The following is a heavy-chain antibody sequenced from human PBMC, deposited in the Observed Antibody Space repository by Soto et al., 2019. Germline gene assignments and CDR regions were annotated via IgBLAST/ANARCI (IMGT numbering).Heavy chain of an antibody. Sequence: GGSLRPSCAASGFTFSSYAMSWVRQAPGKGLEWVSAISGSGGSTYYADSVKGRFTISRDNSKNTLYLQMNSLRAEDTAVYYCAKDKSPQDYGSGSPFDYWGQGTLVTVSS. J-gene: IGHJ4*02. CDR3: AKDKSPQDYGSGSPFDY. V-gene: IGHV3-23*01. CDR2: ISGSGGST. CDR1: GFTFSSYA. D-gene: IGHD3-10*01.